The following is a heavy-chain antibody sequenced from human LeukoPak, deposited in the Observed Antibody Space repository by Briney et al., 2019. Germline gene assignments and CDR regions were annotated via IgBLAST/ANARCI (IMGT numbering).Heavy chain of an antibody. V-gene: IGHV3-48*01. CDR2: ISSSSSTI. CDR3: ARYAYDRSGYPMYYFDY. D-gene: IGHD3-22*01. CDR1: GFTFSSYS. Sequence: PGGSLRLSCAASGFTFSSYSMNWVRQAPGKGLEWVSYISSSSSTIYYADSVKGRFTISRDNAKNSLYLQMNSLRAEDTAVYYCARYAYDRSGYPMYYFDYWGQGTLVTVSS. J-gene: IGHJ4*02.